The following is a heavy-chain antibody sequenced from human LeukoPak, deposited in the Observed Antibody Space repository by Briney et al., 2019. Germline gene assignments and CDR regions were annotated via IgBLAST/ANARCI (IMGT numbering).Heavy chain of an antibody. CDR1: GFTFSSYA. CDR2: MSYDGSNK. CDR3: AKDRGRYSSGWYDY. Sequence: GGSLRLSCAASGFTFSSYAMHWDRQAPGKGLEWVAVMSYDGSNKYYADSVKGRFTISRDNSKNTLYLQMNSLRAEDTAVYYCAKDRGRYSSGWYDYWGQGTLVTVSS. V-gene: IGHV3-30-3*01. J-gene: IGHJ4*02. D-gene: IGHD6-19*01.